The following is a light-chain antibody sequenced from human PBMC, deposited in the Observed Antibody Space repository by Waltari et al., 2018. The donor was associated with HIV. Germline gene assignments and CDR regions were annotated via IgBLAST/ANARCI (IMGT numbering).Light chain of an antibody. CDR3: SSYAPTNNFYVL. CDR1: SSDIGGYNY. Sequence: QSALTQPPSASGSPGQSVTISCTGTSSDIGGYNYVSWYQQHPGTAPKLILTEVTRRPSCVPERFAGSKSGNTASLTVAGLQAEEEAHYYCSSYAPTNNFYVLFGGGTTLTVL. V-gene: IGLV2-8*01. J-gene: IGLJ2*01. CDR2: EVT.